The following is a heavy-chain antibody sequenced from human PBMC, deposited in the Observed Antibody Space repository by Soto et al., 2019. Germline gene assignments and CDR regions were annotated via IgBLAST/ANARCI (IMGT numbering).Heavy chain of an antibody. CDR1: GFTFSSYG. CDR3: ARGPARHRYYFDY. J-gene: IGHJ4*02. D-gene: IGHD6-6*01. Sequence: GGSLRLSCAASGFTFSSYGMHWVRQAPGKGLEWVAVIWYDGSNKYYADSVKGRFTISRDNSKNTLYLQMNSLRAEDTAVYYCARGPARHRYYFDYWGQGTLVTVSS. V-gene: IGHV3-33*01. CDR2: IWYDGSNK.